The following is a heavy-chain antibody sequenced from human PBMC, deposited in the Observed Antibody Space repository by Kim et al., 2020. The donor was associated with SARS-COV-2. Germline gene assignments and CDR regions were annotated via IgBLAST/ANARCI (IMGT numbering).Heavy chain of an antibody. CDR2: INHSGST. D-gene: IGHD6-13*01. CDR3: ARSPKGPIRRDRRNSIAAAGPAPAGNWFDP. Sequence: SETLSLTCSVYGGSFSGYYWSWIRQPPGKGLEWIGEINHSGSTNYNPSLKSRVTISVDTSKNQFSLKLSSVTAADTAVYYCARSPKGPIRRDRRNSIAAAGPAPAGNWFDPWGQGTLVTVSS. J-gene: IGHJ5*02. V-gene: IGHV4-34*01. CDR1: GGSFSGYY.